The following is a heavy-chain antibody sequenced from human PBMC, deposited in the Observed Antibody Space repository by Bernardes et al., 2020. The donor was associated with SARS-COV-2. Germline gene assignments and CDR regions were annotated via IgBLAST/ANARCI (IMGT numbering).Heavy chain of an antibody. CDR2: IYNSGST. CDR1: GASVSSESYY. Sequence: SETLSLTCTVSGASVSSESYYWSWVRQPPGKGLEWVGYIYNSGSTSYNPSLKSRVTISVDTSKNQFSLKLNSVTAADTAMYYCARVRRDGYNPPGYFQNWGQGTLVTVSS. J-gene: IGHJ1*01. D-gene: IGHD5-12*01. V-gene: IGHV4-61*01. CDR3: ARVRRDGYNPPGYFQN.